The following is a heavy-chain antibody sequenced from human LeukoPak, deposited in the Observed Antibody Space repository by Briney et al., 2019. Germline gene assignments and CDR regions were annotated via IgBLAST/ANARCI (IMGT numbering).Heavy chain of an antibody. CDR3: ASQMGDYDFWSGYLGY. CDR1: GFTFSSYG. D-gene: IGHD3-3*01. J-gene: IGHJ4*02. CDR2: ISSSGSTI. Sequence: GGSLRLSCAASGFTFSSYGMNWVRQAPGKGLEWVSYISSSGSTIYYADSVKGRFTASRDNAKNSLYLQMNSLRAEDTAVYYCASQMGDYDFWSGYLGYWGQGTLVTVSS. V-gene: IGHV3-48*04.